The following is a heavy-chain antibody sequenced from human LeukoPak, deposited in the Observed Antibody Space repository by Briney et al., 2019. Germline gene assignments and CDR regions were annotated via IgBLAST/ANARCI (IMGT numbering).Heavy chain of an antibody. CDR2: IKEDGSEK. Sequence: GGSLRLSCAASGFTFSTYWMTWVRQAPGRGLEWMANIKEDGSEKYYEDSVKGRFTISRDNAKNSVSLQMTSLRAEDTALYYCARVNVHGDFDIWGQGTMVTVSS. D-gene: IGHD4-17*01. J-gene: IGHJ3*02. CDR1: GFTFSTYW. V-gene: IGHV3-7*01. CDR3: ARVNVHGDFDI.